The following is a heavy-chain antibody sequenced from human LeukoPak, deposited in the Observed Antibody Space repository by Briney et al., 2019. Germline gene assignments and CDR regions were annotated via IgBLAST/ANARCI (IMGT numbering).Heavy chain of an antibody. CDR2: IHHDGRI. CDR3: ARHYGP. J-gene: IGHJ4*02. D-gene: IGHD3-16*01. Sequence: PSETLSPTCDVSGGSIDSTNWWNWVRQPPGKGLEWIGEIHHDGRINYNPSLKSRVTISVDTSKNQFSLKLNSVTATDTAVYYCARHYGPWGQGTLVTVSP. V-gene: IGHV4/OR15-8*01. CDR1: GGSIDSTNW.